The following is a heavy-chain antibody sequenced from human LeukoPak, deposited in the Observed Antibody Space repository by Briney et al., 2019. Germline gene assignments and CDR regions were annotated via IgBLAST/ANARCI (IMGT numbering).Heavy chain of an antibody. J-gene: IGHJ4*02. Sequence: GGSLRLSCTASGFNFNRFAVTWVRQAPGKVLEWVSAISGSGGTTHYADSVKGRFSISRDNSKNTLYLQLSRVRAEDTAVYYCAKTTSSLWFGEFRGGANYFDYWGQGALVTVSS. V-gene: IGHV3-23*01. CDR2: ISGSGGTT. CDR3: AKTTSSLWFGEFRGGANYFDY. D-gene: IGHD3-10*01. CDR1: GFNFNRFA.